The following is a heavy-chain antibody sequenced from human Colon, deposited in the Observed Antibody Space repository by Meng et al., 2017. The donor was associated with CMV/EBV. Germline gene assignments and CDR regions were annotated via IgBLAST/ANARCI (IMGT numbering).Heavy chain of an antibody. J-gene: IGHJ6*02. CDR1: GGAISDYY. Sequence: SETLSLTCSVSGGAISDYYWNWIRQTPGKGLEWIGEVNHSGSTNYNPSLKSRVTISVDTSKNQFSLKLSSVTAADTAVYYCARVLVVPAARWGPYYYYGMDVWGQGTTVTVSS. CDR2: VNHSGST. D-gene: IGHD2-2*01. CDR3: ARVLVVPAARWGPYYYYGMDV. V-gene: IGHV4-34*01.